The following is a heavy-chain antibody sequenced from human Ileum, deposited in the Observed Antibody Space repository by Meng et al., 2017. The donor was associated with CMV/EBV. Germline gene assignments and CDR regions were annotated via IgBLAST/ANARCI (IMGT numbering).Heavy chain of an antibody. CDR1: GFTFSSYS. D-gene: IGHD3-16*01. CDR2: ISSSSSYI. V-gene: IGHV3-21*01. Sequence: GGSLRLSCAASGFTFSSYSMNWVRQAPGKGLEWVSSISSSSSYIYYADSVKGRFTISRDNAKNSLYLQMNSLRAEDTALYYCAKDGGGFNSSPFDYWGQGTLVTVSS. J-gene: IGHJ4*02. CDR3: AKDGGGFNSSPFDY.